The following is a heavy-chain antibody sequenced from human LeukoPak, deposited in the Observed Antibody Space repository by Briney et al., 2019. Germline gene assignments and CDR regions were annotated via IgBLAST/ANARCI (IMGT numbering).Heavy chain of an antibody. V-gene: IGHV3-23*01. J-gene: IGHJ4*02. CDR2: ISGSGGST. D-gene: IGHD2-2*01. CDR1: GFTFSSYA. CDR3: AKGYCSSTSCKESFFDY. Sequence: PGGSLRLSCAACGFTFSSYAMNWVRQAPGKGLEWVSTISGSGGSTYYFVKGGFTISRENAKNTLYLQMNSLRAEDTAVYYCAKGYCSSTSCKESFFDYWGQGTLVTVSS.